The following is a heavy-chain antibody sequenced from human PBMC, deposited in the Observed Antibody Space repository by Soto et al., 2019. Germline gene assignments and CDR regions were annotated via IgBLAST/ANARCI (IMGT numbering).Heavy chain of an antibody. CDR2: ISYDGSNK. CDR1: GFTFSSYG. CDR3: AKDSDSSGYGYFDY. D-gene: IGHD3-22*01. Sequence: PGGSLRLSCAASGFTFSSYGMHWVRQAPGKGLEWVAVISYDGSNKYYADSVKGRFTISRDNSKNTLYLQMNSLRAEDTAVYYCAKDSDSSGYGYFDYWGQGTLVTVSS. V-gene: IGHV3-30*18. J-gene: IGHJ4*02.